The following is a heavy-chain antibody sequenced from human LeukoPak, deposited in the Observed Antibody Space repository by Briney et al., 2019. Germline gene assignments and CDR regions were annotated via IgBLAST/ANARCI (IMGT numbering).Heavy chain of an antibody. J-gene: IGHJ4*02. CDR3: ASQAPTGPFDY. V-gene: IGHV4-39*07. D-gene: IGHD4-17*01. CDR2: IYYSGST. CDR1: GGSITSSSYY. Sequence: PSETLSLTCTVSGGSITSSSYYWGWIRQPPGKGLEWIGSIYYSGSTYYSPSLKSRLTISLDRPKNQFSLKLTSVTAADTAVYYCASQAPTGPFDYWGQGTLVTVSS.